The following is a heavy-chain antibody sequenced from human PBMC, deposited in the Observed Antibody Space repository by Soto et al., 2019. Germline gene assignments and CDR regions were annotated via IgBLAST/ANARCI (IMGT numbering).Heavy chain of an antibody. D-gene: IGHD3-3*01. CDR2: IYSSGST. CDR1: GGTISGYY. Sequence: PSETLSLTCTVTGGTISGYYWTWIRQSAGGGLEWIGRIYSSGSTNYNPSLKSRVTISLDTSMNHFSLRLSSVTAADTAVYYCARGQRFSDWFDPWGQGILVTVSS. V-gene: IGHV4-4*07. J-gene: IGHJ5*02. CDR3: ARGQRFSDWFDP.